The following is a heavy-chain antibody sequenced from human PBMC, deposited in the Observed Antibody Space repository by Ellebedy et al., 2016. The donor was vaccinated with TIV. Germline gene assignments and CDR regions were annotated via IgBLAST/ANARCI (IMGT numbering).Heavy chain of an antibody. D-gene: IGHD2-8*02. Sequence: GESLKISCAASGFTFSNFVASWVRQVLAKGMEWVSGIVGGGAERYADSVKGRFTISRDNSKNTVDLQMKSLRDEDTAVYFCAKDRTAGDGYWVFDSWGQGTLVTVSS. V-gene: IGHV3-23*01. CDR3: AKDRTAGDGYWVFDS. CDR2: IVGGGA. J-gene: IGHJ4*02. CDR1: GFTFSNFV.